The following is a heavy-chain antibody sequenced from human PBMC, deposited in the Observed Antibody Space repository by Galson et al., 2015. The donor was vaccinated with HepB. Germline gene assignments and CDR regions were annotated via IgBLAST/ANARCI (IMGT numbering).Heavy chain of an antibody. D-gene: IGHD3-3*01. CDR3: ARTIIFSAPALDAFDS. J-gene: IGHJ3*02. CDR1: GFTFRSYR. V-gene: IGHV3-21*01. Sequence: SLRLSCAASGFTFRSYRMNWVRQAPGKGLEWVSSVDGSGNHRYYADSLKGRFIVSRDNAQNSLSLQMNSLRAEDTAVYYCARTIIFSAPALDAFDSCGHGTAVTVSS. CDR2: VDGSGNHR.